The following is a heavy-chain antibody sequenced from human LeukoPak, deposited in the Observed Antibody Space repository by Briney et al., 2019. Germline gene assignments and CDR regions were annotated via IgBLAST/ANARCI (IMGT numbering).Heavy chain of an antibody. D-gene: IGHD3-10*01. J-gene: IGHJ4*02. CDR2: INHSGST. V-gene: IGHV4-34*01. CDR3: ATYKYGSGSYFGY. Sequence: SETLSLTCAVYGGSFSGYYWSWIRQPPGKGLEWIGEINHSGSTNYNPSLKSRVTISVDTSKNQFSLKLSSVTAADTAVYYCATYKYGSGSYFGYWGQGTLVTVSS. CDR1: GGSFSGYY.